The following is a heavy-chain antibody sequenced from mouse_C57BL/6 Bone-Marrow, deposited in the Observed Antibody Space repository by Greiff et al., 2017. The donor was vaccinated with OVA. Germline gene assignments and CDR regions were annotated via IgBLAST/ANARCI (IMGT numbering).Heavy chain of an antibody. D-gene: IGHD2-3*01. Sequence: QVQLQQPGAELVKPGASVKMSCKASGYTFTSYWITWVKQRPGQGLEWIGDIYPGSGSTNYNEKFKSKATLTVDTSSSTAYMQLSSLTSEDSAVYYCARGSYDGYSGFAYWGQGTLVTVSA. J-gene: IGHJ3*01. CDR2: IYPGSGST. CDR3: ARGSYDGYSGFAY. V-gene: IGHV1-55*01. CDR1: GYTFTSYW.